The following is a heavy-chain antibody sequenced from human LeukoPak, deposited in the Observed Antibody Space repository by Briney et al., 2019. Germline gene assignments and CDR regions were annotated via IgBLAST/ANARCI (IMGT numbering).Heavy chain of an antibody. D-gene: IGHD3-10*01. CDR3: TTLLRGY. CDR1: GFTFSDAW. V-gene: IGHV3-15*01. Sequence: PGWSLRLSCAASGFTFSDAWLYWVRQAPGKGREWVGQIKSKTDGGTTDYAAPVKGRFTISRDDSKNTLTLQMNSLKTEDTAVYYCTTLLRGYWGQGTLVTVSS. J-gene: IGHJ4*02. CDR2: IKSKTDGGTT.